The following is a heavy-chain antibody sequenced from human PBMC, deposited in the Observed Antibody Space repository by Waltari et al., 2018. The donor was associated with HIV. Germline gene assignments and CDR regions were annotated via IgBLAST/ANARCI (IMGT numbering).Heavy chain of an antibody. D-gene: IGHD2-2*01. CDR2: IYYSGST. V-gene: IGHV4-59*01. CDR1: GGSISSYY. J-gene: IGHJ3*02. CDR3: ARESVAVVPAALPGYAFDI. Sequence: QVQLQESGPGLVKPSETLSLTCTVSGGSISSYYWSWIRQPPGKGLEWIGYIYYSGSTNYNPSLKSRVTISVDTSKNQFSLKLSSVTAADTAVYYCARESVAVVPAALPGYAFDIWGQGTMVTVSS.